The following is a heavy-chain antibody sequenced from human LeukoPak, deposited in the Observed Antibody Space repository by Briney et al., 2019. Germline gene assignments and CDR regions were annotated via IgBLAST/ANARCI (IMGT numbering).Heavy chain of an antibody. V-gene: IGHV3-21*01. CDR1: RFTLSSSS. J-gene: IGHJ4*02. Sequence: PGGSLRLSCAHSRFTLSSSSMNWVRQTPGKGLEWVSSISSSSSYIYYAHSVKGRFTLYRDNANNSLYLQMNSLRAEYMAVNYCARRRYSWSYTWAQGTLVTVS. CDR3: ARRRYSWSYT. D-gene: IGHD1-26*01. CDR2: ISSSSSYI.